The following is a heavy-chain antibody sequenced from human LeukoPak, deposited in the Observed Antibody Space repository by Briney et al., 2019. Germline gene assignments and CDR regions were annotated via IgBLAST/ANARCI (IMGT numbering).Heavy chain of an antibody. CDR1: GGSISSGSYY. Sequence: SQTLSLTCTVSGGSISSGSYYWSWIRQPAGKGLEWTGRVYTSGSTNYNPSLKSRVTISVDTSKNQFSLKLSSVTAADTAVYYCARVSSEWLVPDYWGQGTLVTVSS. J-gene: IGHJ4*02. CDR2: VYTSGST. V-gene: IGHV4-61*02. CDR3: ARVSSEWLVPDY. D-gene: IGHD6-19*01.